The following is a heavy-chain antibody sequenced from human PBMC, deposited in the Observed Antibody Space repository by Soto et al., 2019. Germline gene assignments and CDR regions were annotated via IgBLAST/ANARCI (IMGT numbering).Heavy chain of an antibody. Sequence: ESGGGVVQPGRSLRLSCAASGFTFSSYAMHWVRQAPGKGLEWVAVISYDGSNKYYADSVKGRFTISRDNSKNTLYLQMNSRRAEDTAVYYCARGYSPDQVGSSSWVDYWGQGTLVTVSS. CDR1: GFTFSSYA. D-gene: IGHD6-6*01. CDR3: ARGYSPDQVGSSSWVDY. J-gene: IGHJ4*02. V-gene: IGHV3-30-3*01. CDR2: ISYDGSNK.